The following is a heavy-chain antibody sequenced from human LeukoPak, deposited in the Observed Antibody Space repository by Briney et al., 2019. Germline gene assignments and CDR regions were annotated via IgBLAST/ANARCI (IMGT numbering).Heavy chain of an antibody. CDR1: GGSISSGGYS. CDR2: IYYSGST. Sequence: SQTLSLTCAVSGGSISSGGYSWSWIRQPPGKGLEWIGYIYYSGSTYYNPSLKSRVTISVDTSKNQFSLKLSSVTAADTAVYYCARASSWYWFDPWGRGTLVTVSS. CDR3: ARASSWYWFDP. V-gene: IGHV4-30-2*05. J-gene: IGHJ5*02. D-gene: IGHD6-13*01.